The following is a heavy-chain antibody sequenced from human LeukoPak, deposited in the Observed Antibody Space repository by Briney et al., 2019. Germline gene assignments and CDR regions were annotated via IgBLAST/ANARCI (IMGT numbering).Heavy chain of an antibody. D-gene: IGHD6-19*01. J-gene: IGHJ5*02. V-gene: IGHV3-30-3*01. Sequence: GGSLRLSCAASGFTFSSYAMHWVRQAPGKGLEWVAVISYDGSNKYYADSVKGRFTISRDNSKNTLYLQMNSLRAEDTAVYYCAREAVALGLDPWGQGTLVTVSS. CDR1: GFTFSSYA. CDR2: ISYDGSNK. CDR3: AREAVALGLDP.